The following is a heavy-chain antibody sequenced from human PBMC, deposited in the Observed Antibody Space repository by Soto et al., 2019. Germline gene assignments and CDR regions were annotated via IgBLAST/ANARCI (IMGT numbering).Heavy chain of an antibody. CDR1: GFTFISYA. V-gene: IGHV3-23*01. CDR3: SKYILTIFAVVKLYGMEV. J-gene: IGHJ6*02. CDR2: ISGSDGST. Sequence: EVQLLESGGGLVQPGGSLRLSCAASGFTFISYAMSWVRQAPGKGRGWVSSISGSDGSTYYEDSVKGRFTISRDNPKNTLHLQTNSLRDQPATVYHCSKYILTIFAVVKLYGMEVWGQGTTVTVSS. D-gene: IGHD3-3*01.